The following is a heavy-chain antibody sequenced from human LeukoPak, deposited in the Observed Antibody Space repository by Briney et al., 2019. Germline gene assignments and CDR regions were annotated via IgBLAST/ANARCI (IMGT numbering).Heavy chain of an antibody. CDR3: ARDSSSWPDY. CDR2: IIPILGTA. Sequence: SVKVSCKASGGTFSSYAISWVRQAPGQGLEWMGRIIPILGTANYAQKFQGRVTITADKSTSTAYMELSSLRSEDTAVYYCARDSSSWPDYWGQGTLVTVSS. D-gene: IGHD6-13*01. V-gene: IGHV1-69*04. J-gene: IGHJ4*02. CDR1: GGTFSSYA.